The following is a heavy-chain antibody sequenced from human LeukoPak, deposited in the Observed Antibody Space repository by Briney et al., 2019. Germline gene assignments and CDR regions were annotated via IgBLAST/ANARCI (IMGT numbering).Heavy chain of an antibody. CDR2: INAGNGNI. CDR1: GHTSTTYA. Sequence: ASVTVSCTASGHTSTTYAIHWVRQAPGQGLEWMGWINAGNGNIKYSQKFQGRVTITGDTSASTAYMELSSLRSEDTAVYYCARGYCSSTSCYMDVWGQGTTVT. CDR3: ARGYCSSTSCYMDV. J-gene: IGHJ6*02. D-gene: IGHD2-2*01. V-gene: IGHV1-3*01.